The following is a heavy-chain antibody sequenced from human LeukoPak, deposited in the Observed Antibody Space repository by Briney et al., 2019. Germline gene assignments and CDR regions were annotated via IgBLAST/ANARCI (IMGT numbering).Heavy chain of an antibody. CDR1: GYTFTSYS. CDR3: ARVGSSIDY. D-gene: IGHD3-10*01. J-gene: IGHJ4*02. V-gene: IGHV1-18*01. Sequence: ASVKVSCKASGYTFTSYSFSWVRQAPGQGLEWMGWTSAYNGNTNYAQKFQGRVTMTTDTSTSTAYMELRDLRYADAAVYYCARVGSSIDYWGQGTLVTVSS. CDR2: TSAYNGNT.